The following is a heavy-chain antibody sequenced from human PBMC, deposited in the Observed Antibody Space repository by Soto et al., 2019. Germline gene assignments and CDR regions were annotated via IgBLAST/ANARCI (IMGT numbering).Heavy chain of an antibody. Sequence: QVPLVESGGGVVQPGRSLRLSCAASGFTFSTSVIHWVRQAPGKGLEWVAVISSDETNEDYADSVRGRFTISRDNSKNTLYLQMNSLRAEDTAVYYCARGLIKLEGGAFDIWGQGTMVTVSS. CDR2: ISSDETNE. D-gene: IGHD3-16*01. CDR3: ARGLIKLEGGAFDI. J-gene: IGHJ3*02. V-gene: IGHV3-33*01. CDR1: GFTFSTSV.